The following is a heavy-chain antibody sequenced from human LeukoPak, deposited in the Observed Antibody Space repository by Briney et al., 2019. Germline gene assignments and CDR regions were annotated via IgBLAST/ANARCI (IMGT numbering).Heavy chain of an antibody. Sequence: PSETLSLTCTVSGGSISGTDLYWGWIRQLPGKGLEWIGNIHSSGNSFCNPSLKSRVTISVDTSKNQFSLKLRSVTAADTAVYYCASPPGYSSGWGFDYWGQGTLVTVSS. V-gene: IGHV4-39*01. CDR3: ASPPGYSSGWGFDY. J-gene: IGHJ4*02. CDR1: GGSISGTDLY. CDR2: IHSSGNS. D-gene: IGHD6-19*01.